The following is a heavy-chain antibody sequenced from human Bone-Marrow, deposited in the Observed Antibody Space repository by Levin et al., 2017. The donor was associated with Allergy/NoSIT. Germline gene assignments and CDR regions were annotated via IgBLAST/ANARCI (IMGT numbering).Heavy chain of an antibody. D-gene: IGHD3-10*01. Sequence: PGGSLRLSCAASGFTFSRYWMHWVRQTPGKGLVWVSNIYSDGSTTNYADSVKGRFTISRDNAKNTLYLQMNSLRAEDTAVYYCVRDYSSGTYPLHWFDPWGQGTLVTVSS. CDR2: IYSDGSTT. CDR1: GFTFSRYW. J-gene: IGHJ5*02. V-gene: IGHV3-74*01. CDR3: VRDYSSGTYPLHWFDP.